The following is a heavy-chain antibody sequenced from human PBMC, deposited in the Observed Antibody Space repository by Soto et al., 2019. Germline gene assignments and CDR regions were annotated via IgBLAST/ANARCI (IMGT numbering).Heavy chain of an antibody. J-gene: IGHJ4*02. V-gene: IGHV1-18*01. Sequence: QVHLVQSGAEVKKPGASVKVSCKGSGYTFTSYGITWVRQAPGQGLEWMGWISAHNGNTDYAQRLQGRVAVTRDTSTSTAYMELRSLRSDDTAVYYCARGRYGDYWGQGALVTVSS. CDR2: ISAHNGNT. CDR1: GYTFTSYG. CDR3: ARGRYGDY. D-gene: IGHD1-1*01.